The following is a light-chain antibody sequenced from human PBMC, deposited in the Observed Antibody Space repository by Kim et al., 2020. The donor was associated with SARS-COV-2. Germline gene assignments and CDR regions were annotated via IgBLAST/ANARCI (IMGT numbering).Light chain of an antibody. Sequence: VSTGERATLSCRASQSVSSNLAWYQQKPGQAPRVPIYGGTNRATGIPARFRGSGSGKGFTLNNSSLQSEDFAVYYWQQYKNWPRYTFGQGTKLEI. CDR1: QSVSSN. J-gene: IGKJ2*01. CDR2: GGT. CDR3: QQYKNWPRYT. V-gene: IGKV3-15*01.